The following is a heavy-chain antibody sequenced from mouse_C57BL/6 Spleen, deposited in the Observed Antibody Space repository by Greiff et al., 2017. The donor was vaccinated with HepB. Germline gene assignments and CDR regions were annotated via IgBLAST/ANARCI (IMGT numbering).Heavy chain of an antibody. Sequence: QVQLQQPGAELVKPGASVKMSCKASGYTFTSYWITWVKQRPGQGLEWIGEIYPGSGSTNYNEKFKSKATLTVDTSSSTAYMQLSSLTSEDSAVYYCANCYGDSSAWFAYWGQGTLVTVSA. CDR3: ANCYGDSSAWFAY. CDR2: IYPGSGST. D-gene: IGHD1-1*01. CDR1: GYTFTSYW. J-gene: IGHJ3*01. V-gene: IGHV1-55*01.